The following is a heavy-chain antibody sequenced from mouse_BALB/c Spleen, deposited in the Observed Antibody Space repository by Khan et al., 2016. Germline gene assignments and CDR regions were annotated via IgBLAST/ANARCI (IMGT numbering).Heavy chain of an antibody. J-gene: IGHJ3*01. CDR1: GFSITGFA. Sequence: QVQLKESGPGLVAPSQSLSITCTVSGFSITGFAVNWVRQPPGKGLEWLGVIWGDGSTDYDSALKSRLSISKDDSKSQVFLKMNSLQTGDTARYYCASYYEYDGGFAYWGQGTLVTVSA. CDR2: IWGDGST. V-gene: IGHV2-6-7*01. D-gene: IGHD2-4*01. CDR3: ASYYEYDGGFAY.